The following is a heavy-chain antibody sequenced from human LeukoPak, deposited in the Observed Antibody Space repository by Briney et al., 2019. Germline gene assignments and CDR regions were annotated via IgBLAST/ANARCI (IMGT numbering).Heavy chain of an antibody. CDR3: AGNYGPYYFDY. D-gene: IGHD3-10*01. CDR1: GFTVSSNY. J-gene: IGHJ4*02. V-gene: IGHV3-66*01. CDR2: IYRSGST. Sequence: GGSLRLSCAASGFTVSSNYMSWIRQAPGKGLEWVSVIYRSGSTHYADSVKGRFTISRDNSKNTLYLQMNSLRAEDTAVYYCAGNYGPYYFDYWGQGTLVTVSS.